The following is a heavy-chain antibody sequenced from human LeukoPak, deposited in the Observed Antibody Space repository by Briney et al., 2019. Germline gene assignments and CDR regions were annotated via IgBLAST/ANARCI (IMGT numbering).Heavy chain of an antibody. CDR2: IYHSGST. CDR3: ARGPVGYCSGGSYFYLDY. J-gene: IGHJ4*02. CDR1: GGSISSGGYS. Sequence: SETLSLTCAVSGGSISSGGYSWSWIRQPPGKGLEWIGYIYHSGSTYYNPSLKSRVTISVDRSKNQFSLKLSSVTAADTAVYYCARGPVGYCSGGSYFYLDYWGQGTLVSVSS. V-gene: IGHV4-30-2*01. D-gene: IGHD2-15*01.